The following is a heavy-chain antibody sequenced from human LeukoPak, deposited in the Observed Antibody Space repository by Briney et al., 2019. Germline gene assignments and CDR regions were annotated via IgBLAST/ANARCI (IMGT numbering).Heavy chain of an antibody. CDR1: GFTFSSSA. D-gene: IGHD2-15*01. J-gene: IGHJ4*02. Sequence: GGSLRLSCAASGFTFSSSAMSWVRQAPGKGLEWVSTISGSGGNTYSADYVKGRFTISRDNSKNTLYLQTNSLRAEDTAVYYCASHGCGGTCYSSFDYWGQGTLLTVSS. V-gene: IGHV3-23*01. CDR2: ISGSGGNT. CDR3: ASHGCGGTCYSSFDY.